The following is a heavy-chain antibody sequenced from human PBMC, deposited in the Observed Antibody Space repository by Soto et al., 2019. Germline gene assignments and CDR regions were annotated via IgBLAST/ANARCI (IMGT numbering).Heavy chain of an antibody. Sequence: GGSLRLSCAASGFTVSSHYMSWVRQAPGKGLEWVSVIYSGGSTYYADSVKGRFTISRDNSKNTLYLQMNSLRAEDTAVYYCARGQDYGDYSYAFDIWGQGTMVTVSS. J-gene: IGHJ3*02. CDR3: ARGQDYGDYSYAFDI. CDR1: GFTVSSHY. V-gene: IGHV3-53*01. D-gene: IGHD4-17*01. CDR2: IYSGGST.